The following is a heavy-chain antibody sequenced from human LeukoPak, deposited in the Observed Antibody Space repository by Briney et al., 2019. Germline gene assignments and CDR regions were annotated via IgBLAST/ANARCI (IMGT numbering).Heavy chain of an antibody. CDR2: IYPGDSDT. CDR3: ARHLGWCNNTSGCDDESDAFDI. V-gene: IGHV5-51*01. CDR1: GYSFTNYW. J-gene: IGHJ3*02. Sequence: GESLKISCKDSGYSFTNYWIGWVRQMPGKGLEWMGIIYPGDSDTRYSPSFQGQVTISVDKSISTAFLQWSSLKASDTAVYYCARHLGWCNNTSGCDDESDAFDIWGQGTMVTVSS. D-gene: IGHD2-2*01.